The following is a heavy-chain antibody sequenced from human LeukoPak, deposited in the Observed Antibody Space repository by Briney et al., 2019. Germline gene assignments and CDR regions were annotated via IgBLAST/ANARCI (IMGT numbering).Heavy chain of an antibody. CDR2: SSPYNGKT. Sequence: GASVKVSCEASGYTFINYGITWVRQAPGQGLEWMGWSSPYNGKTNYAQKLQGRVTMTTDTSTNTAYMELRSLRSDDTAVYYCARGGIDIVTVPVSNWFDPWGQGTLVTVSS. J-gene: IGHJ5*02. CDR1: GYTFINYG. V-gene: IGHV1-18*01. CDR3: ARGGIDIVTVPVSNWFDP. D-gene: IGHD2/OR15-2a*01.